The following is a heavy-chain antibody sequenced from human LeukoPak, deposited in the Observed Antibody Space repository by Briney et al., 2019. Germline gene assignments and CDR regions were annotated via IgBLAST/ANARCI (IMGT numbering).Heavy chain of an antibody. J-gene: IGHJ5*02. CDR1: GYTFTGYY. D-gene: IGHD3-10*01. CDR3: ARDPWFGELGPPP. V-gene: IGHV1-2*02. Sequence: ASVKVSCKASGYTFTGYYMHWVRQAPGQGLEWMGWINPNSGGTNYAQKFQGRVTMTRDTSISTAYMELSRLRSDDTAVYYCARDPWFGELGPPPWGQGTLVTVSS. CDR2: INPNSGGT.